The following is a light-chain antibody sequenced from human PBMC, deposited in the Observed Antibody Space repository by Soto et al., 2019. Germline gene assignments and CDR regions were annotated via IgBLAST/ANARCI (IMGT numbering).Light chain of an antibody. CDR1: QSVSSY. Sequence: EIVLTQSPATLSLSPGERATLSCRASQSVSSYLAWYQQKPGQNPRLLIYDASNRATGIPARFSGSGSGTDCTLTINSPEPEDFALHYCQQGSNWPPVYTFGQGTKLEGK. J-gene: IGKJ2*01. CDR2: DAS. CDR3: QQGSNWPPVYT. V-gene: IGKV3-11*01.